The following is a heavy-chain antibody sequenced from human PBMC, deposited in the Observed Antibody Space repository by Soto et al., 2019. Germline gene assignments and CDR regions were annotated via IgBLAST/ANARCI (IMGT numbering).Heavy chain of an antibody. CDR3: ARDKVRTGIAAAGTGDYYYYGMDV. CDR1: GFTFSSYW. J-gene: IGHJ6*02. V-gene: IGHV3-21*01. Sequence: GGSLRLSCAASGFTFSSYWMSWVRQAPGKGLEWVSSISSSSSYIYYADSVKGRFTISRDNAKNSLYLQMNSLRAEDTAVYYCARDKVRTGIAAAGTGDYYYYGMDVWGQGTTVTVSS. CDR2: ISSSSSYI. D-gene: IGHD6-13*01.